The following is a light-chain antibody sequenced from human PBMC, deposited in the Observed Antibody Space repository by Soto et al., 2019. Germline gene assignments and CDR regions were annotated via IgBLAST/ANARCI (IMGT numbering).Light chain of an antibody. CDR1: QGISTY. J-gene: IGKJ2*01. CDR2: AAY. V-gene: IGKV1-39*01. CDR3: QQSYKTPYT. Sequence: DIQMTQSPSSLSASVGDRVTITCRASQGISTYLIWYQQRHGEAPKLLIYAAYYLVSGVPSRFSGSGSWTDFTLTISSLQPEDFATYDCQQSYKTPYTFGQGTKLETK.